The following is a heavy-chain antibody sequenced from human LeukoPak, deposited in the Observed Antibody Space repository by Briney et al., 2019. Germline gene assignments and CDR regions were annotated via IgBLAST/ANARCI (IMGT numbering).Heavy chain of an antibody. CDR1: GGTFSSYA. J-gene: IGHJ3*02. V-gene: IGHV1-69*05. CDR3: SREISRSWYESAFDI. Sequence: SVKVSCKASGGTFSSYAISWVRQAPGQGLEWMGRIIPIFGTANYAQKFQGRVTITTDESTSTAYMELSSLRSEDAAVYYCSREISRSWYESAFDIWGQGTMVTVSS. D-gene: IGHD6-13*01. CDR2: IIPIFGTA.